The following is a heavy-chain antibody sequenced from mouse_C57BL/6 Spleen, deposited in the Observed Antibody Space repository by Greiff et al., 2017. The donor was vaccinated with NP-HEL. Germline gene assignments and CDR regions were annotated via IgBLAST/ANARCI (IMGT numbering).Heavy chain of an antibody. Sequence: VQLQQPGAELVMPGASVKLSCKASGYTFTSYWMHWVKQRPGQGLEWIGEIDPSDSYTNYNQKFKGKSTLTVDKSSSTAYMQLSSLTSEDSAVYYCARGYYGSSYPFAYWGQGTLVTVSA. CDR2: IDPSDSYT. CDR3: ARGYYGSSYPFAY. V-gene: IGHV1-69*01. D-gene: IGHD1-1*01. CDR1: GYTFTSYW. J-gene: IGHJ3*01.